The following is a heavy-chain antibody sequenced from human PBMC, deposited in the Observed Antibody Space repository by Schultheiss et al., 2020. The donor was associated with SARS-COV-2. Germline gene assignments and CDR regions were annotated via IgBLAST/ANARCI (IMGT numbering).Heavy chain of an antibody. J-gene: IGHJ4*02. D-gene: IGHD3-10*01. CDR1: GFTFSSYE. Sequence: GGSLRLSCAASGFTFSSYEMNWVRQAPGKGLEWVSYISSSCGTKSYAHSVKGRFTISRDNSKNTLYLQMNSLKTEDTAVYYCTTDDYGSVDWGQGTLVTVSS. CDR2: ISSSCGTK. V-gene: IGHV3-48*03. CDR3: TTDDYGSVD.